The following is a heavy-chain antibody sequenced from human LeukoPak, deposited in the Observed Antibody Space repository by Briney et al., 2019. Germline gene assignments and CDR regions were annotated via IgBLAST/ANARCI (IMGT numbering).Heavy chain of an antibody. Sequence: GGSLRLSCAASGFTFSSYAMSWVRQAPGKGLEWVSSVSGGGGSTYYADSVKGRFTISRDNSKSTLFLQMNSLRAEDTAVYYCAKGSYYDSSGYYREYYFDYWGQGTLVTVSS. CDR3: AKGSYYDSSGYYREYYFDY. CDR1: GFTFSSYA. V-gene: IGHV3-23*01. D-gene: IGHD3-22*01. CDR2: VSGGGGST. J-gene: IGHJ4*02.